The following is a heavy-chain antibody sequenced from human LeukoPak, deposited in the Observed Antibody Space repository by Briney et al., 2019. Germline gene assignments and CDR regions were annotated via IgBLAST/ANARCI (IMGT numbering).Heavy chain of an antibody. CDR1: GFTFSSYG. Sequence: GGSLRLSCAASGFTFSSYGMHWVRQAPGKGLEWVAFIRYDGSNKKYADSLKGRFTISRDNSKNTLYLQMNTLRAEDTAVYSCARGADGVSSNSRGWFDPWGQGTLVTVSS. V-gene: IGHV3-30*02. J-gene: IGHJ5*02. D-gene: IGHD2-15*01. CDR3: ARGADGVSSNSRGWFDP. CDR2: IRYDGSNK.